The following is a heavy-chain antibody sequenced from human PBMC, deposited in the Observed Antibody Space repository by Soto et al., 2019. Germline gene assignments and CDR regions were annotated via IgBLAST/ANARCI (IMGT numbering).Heavy chain of an antibody. V-gene: IGHV3-23*01. J-gene: IGHJ4*02. Sequence: EVQLLESGGGLVQPGGSLRLSCAASGFTFSSYAMTWVRQAPGKGLEWVSGLTGGGDSTYYADFVKGRFIISRDNSKNTLYLQMKSLRAEDTAVYYCATMGYSYTSPSNNWGQGTLVTVSS. CDR3: ATMGYSYTSPSNN. D-gene: IGHD3-16*01. CDR1: GFTFSSYA. CDR2: LTGGGDST.